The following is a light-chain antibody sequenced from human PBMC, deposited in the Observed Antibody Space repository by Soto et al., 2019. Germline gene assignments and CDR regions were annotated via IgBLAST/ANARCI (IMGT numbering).Light chain of an antibody. CDR1: SANIGAGYD. CDR3: QSYDSSLSGSYV. J-gene: IGLJ1*01. Sequence: QSALTQPPSVSGTPGQRVTISCTWRSANIGAGYDVHWYQQLPGTAPQLLIYGDTIRPSGVPDRFSGSKSGSSASLAITGLQAEDEGDYYCQSYDSSLSGSYVFGTGTKVTVL. V-gene: IGLV1-40*01. CDR2: GDT.